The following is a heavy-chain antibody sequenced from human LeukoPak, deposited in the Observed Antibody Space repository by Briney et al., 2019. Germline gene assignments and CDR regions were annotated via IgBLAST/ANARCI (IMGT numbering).Heavy chain of an antibody. CDR2: ISSSSSTI. CDR3: ARGRKAGSLDY. V-gene: IGHV3-48*01. J-gene: IGHJ4*02. CDR1: GFTFSSYS. Sequence: GGSLRLSCAASGFTFSSYSMNWVRQAPGKGLEWVSYISSSSSTIYYADSVKGRFTISRDNAKNSLYLQMNSLRAEDTAVYYCARGRKAGSLDYWGPGTLVTVSS. D-gene: IGHD1-1*01.